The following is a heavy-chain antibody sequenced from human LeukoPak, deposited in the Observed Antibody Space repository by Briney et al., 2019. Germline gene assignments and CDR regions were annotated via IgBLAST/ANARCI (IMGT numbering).Heavy chain of an antibody. J-gene: IGHJ4*02. V-gene: IGHV4-39*01. CDR2: IYDSGST. CDR3: ARRSSGWPFDY. CDR1: GGSISSSGYC. D-gene: IGHD6-19*01. Sequence: SETLSLTCTVSGGSISSSGYCWGWIRQPPGKGLEWIGSIYDSGSTQYNPSLKSRVTISVDTSKMQFSLKVTSVTAADTAVYYRARRSSGWPFDYWGQGTLVTVSS.